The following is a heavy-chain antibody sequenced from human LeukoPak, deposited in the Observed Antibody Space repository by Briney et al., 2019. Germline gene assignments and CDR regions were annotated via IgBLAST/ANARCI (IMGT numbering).Heavy chain of an antibody. CDR1: GGSISSSSYY. V-gene: IGHV4-39*07. CDR3: ARVVGSGSYYKSGYYYYYMDV. CDR2: IYYSGST. J-gene: IGHJ6*03. D-gene: IGHD3-10*01. Sequence: SETLSLTCTASGGSISSSSYYWGWIRQPPGKGLEWIGSIYYSGSTYYNPSLKSRVTISVDTSKNQFSLKLSSVTAADTAVYYCARVVGSGSYYKSGYYYYYMDVWGKGTTVTISS.